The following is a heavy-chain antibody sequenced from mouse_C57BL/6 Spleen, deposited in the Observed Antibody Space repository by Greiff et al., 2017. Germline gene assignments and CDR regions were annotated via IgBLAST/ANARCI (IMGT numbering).Heavy chain of an antibody. Sequence: EVQRVESGGDLVKPGGSLKLSCAASGFTFSSYGMSWVRQTPDKRLEWVATISSGGSYTYYPDSVKGRFTISRDNAKNTLYLQMSSLKSEDTAMYYCARQFYYYGSSYGAMDYWGQGTSVTVSS. CDR1: GFTFSSYG. V-gene: IGHV5-6*01. D-gene: IGHD1-1*01. J-gene: IGHJ4*01. CDR2: ISSGGSYT. CDR3: ARQFYYYGSSYGAMDY.